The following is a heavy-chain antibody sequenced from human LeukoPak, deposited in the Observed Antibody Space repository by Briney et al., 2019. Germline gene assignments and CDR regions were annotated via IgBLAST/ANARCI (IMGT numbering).Heavy chain of an antibody. Sequence: GGSLRLSCAASGFTFISYSMNWVRQAPGKGLEWVASISSSSSYIYYADAVKVGFTISIDNANNSLYLQMNSLRAEDTAVYYCARAHPRYYYDFWGQGTLVTVSS. CDR2: ISSSSSYI. V-gene: IGHV3-21*01. J-gene: IGHJ4*02. CDR3: ARAHPRYYYDF. CDR1: GFTFISYS. D-gene: IGHD1-14*01.